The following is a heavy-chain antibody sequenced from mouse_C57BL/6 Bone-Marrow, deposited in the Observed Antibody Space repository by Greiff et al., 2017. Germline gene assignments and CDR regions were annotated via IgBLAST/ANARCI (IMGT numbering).Heavy chain of an antibody. D-gene: IGHD1-1*01. CDR3: TTPFSTVVATRAY. V-gene: IGHV14-1*01. J-gene: IGHJ3*01. CDR1: GFNIKDYY. CDR2: LDPEDGET. Sequence: EVQLQQSGAELVRPGASVKLSCTASGFNIKDYYMHWVKQRPEQGLEWIGRLDPEDGETEYAPKFQGKATMTADTSSNTAYLQLSSLTSEDTAVYYGTTPFSTVVATRAYWGQGTLVIVAA.